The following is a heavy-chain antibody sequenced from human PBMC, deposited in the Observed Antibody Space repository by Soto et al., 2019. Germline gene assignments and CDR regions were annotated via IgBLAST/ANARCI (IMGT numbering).Heavy chain of an antibody. CDR2: ISVYTGHT. J-gene: IGHJ1*01. CDR1: GYTFSSYV. V-gene: IGHV1-18*01. D-gene: IGHD5-12*01. CDR3: ARCDFGGYGPPLDH. Sequence: QDHLMQSGAEVNIPGDAVRVSCKASGYTFSSYVFSWVRQATGQGLELMGWISVYTGHTNYAQNFQGRVTMTTDTSTITAYMELRSLRSADTAVYFCARCDFGGYGPPLDHLGQVPLVTVSA.